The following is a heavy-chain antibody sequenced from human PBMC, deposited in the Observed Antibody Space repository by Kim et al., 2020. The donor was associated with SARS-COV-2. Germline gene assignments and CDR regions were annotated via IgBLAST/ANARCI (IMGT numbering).Heavy chain of an antibody. J-gene: IGHJ3*02. V-gene: IGHV3-33*01. Sequence: GGSLRLSCAASGFTFSSYGMHWVRQAPGKGLEWVAVIWYDGSNKYYADSVKGRFTISRDNSKNTLYLQMNSLRAEDTAVYYCARQIGGSSWYWYAFDIWGQGTMVTVSS. CDR3: ARQIGGSSWYWYAFDI. CDR1: GFTFSSYG. CDR2: IWYDGSNK. D-gene: IGHD6-13*01.